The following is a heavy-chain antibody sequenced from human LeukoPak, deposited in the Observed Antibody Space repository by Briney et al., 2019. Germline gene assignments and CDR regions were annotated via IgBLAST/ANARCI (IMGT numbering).Heavy chain of an antibody. V-gene: IGHV1-2*02. D-gene: IGHD3-9*01. CDR3: ARDGGGLNDIHADY. CDR2: INPNSGGT. J-gene: IGHJ4*02. CDR1: GNTFTGYY. Sequence: ASVKVSCKASGNTFTGYYMHWVRQAPGQGLEWMGWINPNSGGTNYAQKFQGRVTMTRDTSISTAYMELSRLRSDDTAMYYCARDGGGLNDIHADYWGQGTLVTVSS.